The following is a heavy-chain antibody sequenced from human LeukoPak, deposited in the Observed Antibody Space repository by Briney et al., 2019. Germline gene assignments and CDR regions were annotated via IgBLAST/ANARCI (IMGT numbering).Heavy chain of an antibody. V-gene: IGHV3-23*01. Sequence: PGGSLRLSCAASGFTFSTYSMSWVRQAPGKGLEWVSVISGNGGDTFYADSVKGRFTISRDNSKHTLFLQMNSLRDEDTAVYYCAKGRTLAGGSTRSYDCWGQGTLVTVSS. D-gene: IGHD1-26*01. CDR2: ISGNGGDT. CDR3: AKGRTLAGGSTRSYDC. CDR1: GFTFSTYS. J-gene: IGHJ4*02.